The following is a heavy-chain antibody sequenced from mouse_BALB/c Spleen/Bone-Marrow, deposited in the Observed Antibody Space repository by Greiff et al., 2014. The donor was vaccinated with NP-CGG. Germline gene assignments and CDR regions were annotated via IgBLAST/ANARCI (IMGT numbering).Heavy chain of an antibody. CDR2: ISYSGST. Sequence: EVQLQQSGPGLVKPSQSLSLTCTVTGYSITSDYAWNWIRQFPGNKLEWMGYISYSGSTSYNPSLKSRISITRDTSKDQFFLQLNSVTTEDTATYYCARRGYYGSGLDYWGQGTTLTVSS. J-gene: IGHJ2*01. D-gene: IGHD1-1*01. CDR3: ARRGYYGSGLDY. CDR1: GYSITSDYA. V-gene: IGHV3-2*02.